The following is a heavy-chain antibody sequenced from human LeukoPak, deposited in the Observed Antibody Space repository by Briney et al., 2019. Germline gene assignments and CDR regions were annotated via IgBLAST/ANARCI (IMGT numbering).Heavy chain of an antibody. D-gene: IGHD2-2*01. V-gene: IGHV3-23*01. CDR3: AKGGYCSSSSCYYGWFEP. CDR1: GFSFSSYA. CDR2: TSAGGSST. J-gene: IGHJ5*02. Sequence: GSLRLSGAASGFSFSSYAMHWVRQAPGKGLEWVSTTSAGGSSTYYADSVKGRFTISRDNSKNTFYLQMNSLRAEDTAAYYCAKGGYCSSSSCYYGWFEPWGQGTLVTVSS.